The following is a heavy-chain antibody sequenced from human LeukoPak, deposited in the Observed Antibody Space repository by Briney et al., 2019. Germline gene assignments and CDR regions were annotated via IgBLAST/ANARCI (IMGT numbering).Heavy chain of an antibody. Sequence: ASVKVSCKASGYTFGSDDINWVRQATGQGLEWMGWMNPNSGNTGYAQKFQGRVTITRNTSISTAYMELSSLRSEDTAVYYCARGRLEWLLLGDLNYYYMDVWGKGTTVTVSS. CDR1: GYTFGSDD. J-gene: IGHJ6*03. V-gene: IGHV1-8*03. D-gene: IGHD3-3*01. CDR3: ARGRLEWLLLGDLNYYYMDV. CDR2: MNPNSGNT.